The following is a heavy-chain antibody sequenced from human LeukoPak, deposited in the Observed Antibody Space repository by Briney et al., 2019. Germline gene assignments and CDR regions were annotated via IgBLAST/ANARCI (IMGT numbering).Heavy chain of an antibody. V-gene: IGHV3-74*01. Sequence: PGGPLRLSCAASGFTFSNYWLHWVRQAPGRGLVWVARINTDGSHRDFADSVKGRSTITRDNAKNTVDLRMSSLRPEDTALYYCARSAAAGTATTYAMDVWGQGTTVTVSS. CDR1: GFTFSNYW. J-gene: IGHJ6*02. CDR2: INTDGSHR. D-gene: IGHD6-13*01. CDR3: ARSAAAGTATTYAMDV.